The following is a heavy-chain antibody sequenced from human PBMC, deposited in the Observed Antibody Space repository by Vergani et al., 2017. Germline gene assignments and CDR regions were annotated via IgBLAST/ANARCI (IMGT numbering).Heavy chain of an antibody. D-gene: IGHD2-21*01. Sequence: QLQLQESGSGLVKPSQTLPLTCAVSGGSISSGGYSWSWIRQPPGKGLEWIGYIYSTGSTHHNPSLRRRINMSVDTSKNQFSLQLNSVTAADTAMYYCASMRVYXEGDAFRIGYFDSWGPGILVTVSS. CDR2: IYSTGST. V-gene: IGHV4-30-2*05. CDR3: ASMRVYXEGDAFRIGYFDS. CDR1: GGSISSGGYS. J-gene: IGHJ4*02.